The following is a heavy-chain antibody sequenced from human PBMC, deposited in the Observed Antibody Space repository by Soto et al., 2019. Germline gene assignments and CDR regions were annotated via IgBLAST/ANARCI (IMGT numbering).Heavy chain of an antibody. V-gene: IGHV4-34*01. CDR3: ARLARGGGSRVGGMDV. Sequence: PSETLSLTCAVYGGSFSGYYWSWIRQPPGKGLEWIGEINHSGSTNYNPSLKSRVTISVGTSKNQFSLKLSSVTAADTAVYYCARLARGGGSRVGGMDVWGQGTTVTVSS. CDR1: GGSFSGYY. D-gene: IGHD3-10*01. J-gene: IGHJ6*02. CDR2: INHSGST.